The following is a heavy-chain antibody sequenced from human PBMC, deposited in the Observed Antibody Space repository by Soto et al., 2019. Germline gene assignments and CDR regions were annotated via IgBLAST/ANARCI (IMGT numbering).Heavy chain of an antibody. V-gene: IGHV3-11*06. CDR1: GFTFSDYY. Sequence: QVQLVESGGGLVKPGGSLRLSCAASGFTFSDYYMSWIRQAPGKGLEWLSYITSDSTYTNYADSVKGRFTISRDNAKNSLYLQMNSLRAEDTAVFYCARVGRDCSAGICSLYYFDSWCQGTLVTVSS. D-gene: IGHD2-15*01. J-gene: IGHJ4*02. CDR2: ITSDSTYT. CDR3: ARVGRDCSAGICSLYYFDS.